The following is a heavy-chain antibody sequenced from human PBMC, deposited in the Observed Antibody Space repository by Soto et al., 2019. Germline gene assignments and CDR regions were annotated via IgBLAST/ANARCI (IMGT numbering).Heavy chain of an antibody. Sequence: SEPLSLTCAVYGGSFSGYYWSWIRQPPGKGLEWIGEINHSGSTNYNPSLKSRVTISVDTSKNQFSLKLGSVTAADTAVYYCARSINALVLRLRPFDYWGQGTLVTVSS. D-gene: IGHD2-8*01. CDR2: INHSGST. CDR1: GGSFSGYY. CDR3: ARSINALVLRLRPFDY. J-gene: IGHJ4*02. V-gene: IGHV4-34*01.